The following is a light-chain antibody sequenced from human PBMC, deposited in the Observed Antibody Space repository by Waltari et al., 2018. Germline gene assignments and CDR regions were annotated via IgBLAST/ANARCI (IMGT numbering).Light chain of an antibody. CDR1: QSVGTK. J-gene: IGKJ1*01. V-gene: IGKV3-15*01. CDR2: GAS. CDR3: QQYNLWPWT. Sequence: EIVMTQSPVTLSVSPGEIATIPCRASQSVGTKLAWYQQKPGQAPRLLIYGASTRATGIAARFSGSGSGTEFTLTISSLQSEDFAIYYCQQYNLWPWTFDQGTKVDIK.